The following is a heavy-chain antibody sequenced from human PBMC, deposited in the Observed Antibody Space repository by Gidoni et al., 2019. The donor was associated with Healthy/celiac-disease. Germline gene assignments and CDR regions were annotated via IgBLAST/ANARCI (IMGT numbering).Heavy chain of an antibody. V-gene: IGHV3-30*01. J-gene: IGHJ4*02. D-gene: IGHD6-13*01. CDR1: GFTFSSYA. CDR3: ARDSGEQLLVADAREGIAAVSYFDY. Sequence: QVQLVESGGGVVQPGRSLRLSCAASGFTFSSYAMHWVRPAPGKGLEWVAVISYDGSNKYYADSVKGRFTISRDNSKNTLYLQMNSLRAEDTAVYYCARDSGEQLLVADAREGIAAVSYFDYWGQGTLVTVSS. CDR2: ISYDGSNK.